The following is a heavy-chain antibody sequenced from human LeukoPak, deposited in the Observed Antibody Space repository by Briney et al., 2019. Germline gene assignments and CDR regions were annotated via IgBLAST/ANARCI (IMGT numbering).Heavy chain of an antibody. CDR2: INDGGGRT. Sequence: GGSLRLSCAASGFIFSSYAMNWVRQAPGKGLEWVSAINDGGGRTYYADSVEGRFTISRDNSKNTLYLQMNSLRSDDTAVYYCARVVDTAMVYFDYWGQGTLVTVSS. J-gene: IGHJ4*02. CDR1: GFIFSSYA. V-gene: IGHV3-23*01. D-gene: IGHD5-18*01. CDR3: ARVVDTAMVYFDY.